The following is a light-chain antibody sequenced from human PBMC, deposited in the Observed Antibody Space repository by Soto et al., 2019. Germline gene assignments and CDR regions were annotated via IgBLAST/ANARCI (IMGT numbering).Light chain of an antibody. CDR3: QSYDSSLSAFYA. CDR2: GNS. J-gene: IGLJ1*01. CDR1: SSNIGAGYD. Sequence: QSVLTQPPSVSGAPGQRVTISCTGSSSNIGAGYDVHWYQQLPGTAPKLLIYGNSNRPSGVLDRFSGSKSGTSASLAITGLQAEDEADYYCQSYDSSLSAFYAFGTGTKVTVL. V-gene: IGLV1-40*01.